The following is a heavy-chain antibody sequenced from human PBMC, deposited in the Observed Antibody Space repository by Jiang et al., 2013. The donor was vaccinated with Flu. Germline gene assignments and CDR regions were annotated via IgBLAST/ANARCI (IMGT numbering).Heavy chain of an antibody. J-gene: IGHJ2*01. CDR2: IIPIFGTA. CDR1: GGTFSSYA. CDR3: TRQRWFGELLYPYWYFDL. D-gene: IGHD3-10*01. V-gene: IGHV1-69*06. Sequence: SGAEVKKPGSSVKVSCKASGGTFSSYAISWVRQAPGQGLERMGGIIPIFGTANYAQKFQGRVTITADKSTSTAYMELSSLRSEDTAVYYCTRQRWFGELLYPYWYFDLWGLAPWSLSPQ.